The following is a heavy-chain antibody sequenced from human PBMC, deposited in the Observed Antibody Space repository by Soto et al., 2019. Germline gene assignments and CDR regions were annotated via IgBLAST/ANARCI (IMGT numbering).Heavy chain of an antibody. Sequence: QVQLVESGGGLVRPGGSLRLSCEASGFTFRDSYMTWFRQAPGKGLEWLSYIDSSTKYTNYADSVKGRFTISTDNAKNSLYLQMTSLSADDTAVYYCAREYYYTMDVWGQGTMVTVSS. CDR2: IDSSTKYT. CDR1: GFTFRDSY. CDR3: AREYYYTMDV. J-gene: IGHJ6*02. V-gene: IGHV3-11*05.